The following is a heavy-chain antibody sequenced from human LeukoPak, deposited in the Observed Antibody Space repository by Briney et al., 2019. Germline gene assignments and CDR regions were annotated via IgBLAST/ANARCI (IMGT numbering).Heavy chain of an antibody. CDR3: ARGGFLYGSGRGYGMDV. J-gene: IGHJ6*02. Sequence: SVKVSCKASGGTFSSYAISWVRQAPGQGLEWMGRIIPILGIANYAQKFQGRVTITADKSTSTAYMELSSLRSEDTAVYYCARGGFLYGSGRGYGMDVWGQGTTVIVSS. CDR1: GGTFSSYA. V-gene: IGHV1-69*04. D-gene: IGHD3-10*01. CDR2: IIPILGIA.